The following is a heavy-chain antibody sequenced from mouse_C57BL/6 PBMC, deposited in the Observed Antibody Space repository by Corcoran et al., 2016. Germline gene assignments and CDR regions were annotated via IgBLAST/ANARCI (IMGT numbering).Heavy chain of an antibody. J-gene: IGHJ2*01. D-gene: IGHD4-1*01. CDR1: GYTFTDYY. Sequence: EVQLQQSGPELVKPGASVKISCKASGYTFTDYYMNWVKQSHGKSLEWIGDINPNNGGTSYNQKFKGKATLTVDKSSSTAYMELRSLTSEDSAVCYCAREGNWDLDYWGQGTTLTVSS. CDR3: AREGNWDLDY. CDR2: INPNNGGT. V-gene: IGHV1-26*01.